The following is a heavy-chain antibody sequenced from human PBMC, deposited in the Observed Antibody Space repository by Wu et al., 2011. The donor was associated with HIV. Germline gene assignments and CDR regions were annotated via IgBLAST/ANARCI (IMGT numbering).Heavy chain of an antibody. J-gene: IGHJ4*02. Sequence: EVHLVQSGPEVKRPGTTLQISCKVSDDSFSDYYIHWIKEAPGGGLEWVGLVLPEDGETIYGDKFQGRVTIAADTSIDTAYMQFSSLRSEDTAVYYCARARTFGVLYYFDYWGQGTLVTVSS. CDR2: VLPEDGET. CDR3: ARARTFGVLYYFDY. V-gene: IGHV1-69-2*01. CDR1: DDSFSDYY. D-gene: IGHD3-16*01.